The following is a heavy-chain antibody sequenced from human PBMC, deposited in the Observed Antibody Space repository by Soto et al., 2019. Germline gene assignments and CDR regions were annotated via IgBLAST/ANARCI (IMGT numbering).Heavy chain of an antibody. CDR1: RFTFNDHF. Sequence: XGSLRLACAASRFTFNDHFLDWVHQAPGKGLEWVGRITNKANSYTTEYAASVRGRFTISRDDSKNSLYLQMNSLKTEDTAVYYCARFLVGVSGLDYWGQGSLVTVSS. V-gene: IGHV3-72*01. D-gene: IGHD1-26*01. J-gene: IGHJ4*02. CDR2: ITNKANSYTT. CDR3: ARFLVGVSGLDY.